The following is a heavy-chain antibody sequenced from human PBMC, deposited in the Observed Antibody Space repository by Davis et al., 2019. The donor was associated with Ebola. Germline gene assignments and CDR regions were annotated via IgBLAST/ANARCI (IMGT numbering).Heavy chain of an antibody. Sequence: GESLKISCKGSGYSFTNYWIAWVRQMPRKGPEWMGIIYCGDSDTRYSPSFQGQVTISADKSISTAYLQWSSLKASDTAMYYCARQDTAMVMSSDYWGQGTLVTVSS. CDR3: ARQDTAMVMSSDY. CDR1: GYSFTNYW. CDR2: IYCGDSDT. V-gene: IGHV5-51*01. D-gene: IGHD5-18*01. J-gene: IGHJ4*02.